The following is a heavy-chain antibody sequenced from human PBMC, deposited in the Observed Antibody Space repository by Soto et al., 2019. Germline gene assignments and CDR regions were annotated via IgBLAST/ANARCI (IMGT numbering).Heavy chain of an antibody. V-gene: IGHV1-3*01. D-gene: IGHD3-9*01. Sequence: ASVKVSCKASGYTFTSYAMHWVRQAPGQRLEWMGWINAGNGNTKYSQKFQGRVTITRDTSASTAYMELGSLRSEDTAVYYCAREDFDWLLSTYYYYYMDVWGKGTTVTVSS. CDR1: GYTFTSYA. J-gene: IGHJ6*03. CDR3: AREDFDWLLSTYYYYYMDV. CDR2: INAGNGNT.